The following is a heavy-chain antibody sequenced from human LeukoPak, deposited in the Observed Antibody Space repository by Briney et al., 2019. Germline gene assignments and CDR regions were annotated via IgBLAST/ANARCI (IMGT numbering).Heavy chain of an antibody. V-gene: IGHV1-24*01. D-gene: IGHD3-10*01. Sequence: GASVKVSCKVSGYTLTELSMHWVRQAPGKGLEWMGGFDPEDGETIYAQKFQGRVTMTEDTSTDTAYMELSSLRSEDTAVYYCVGGSGSYYNSFDYWGQGTLVTVSS. J-gene: IGHJ4*02. CDR3: VGGSGSYYNSFDY. CDR2: FDPEDGET. CDR1: GYTLTELS.